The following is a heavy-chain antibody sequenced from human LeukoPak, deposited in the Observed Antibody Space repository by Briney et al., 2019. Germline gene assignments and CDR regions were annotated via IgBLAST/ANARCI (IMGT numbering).Heavy chain of an antibody. D-gene: IGHD2-2*01. CDR2: IKQDGSER. Sequence: GGSLRLSCAGSGFIFSNYWVTWIRQAPGEGLEWVGNIKQDGSERYYVDSVKGRFTISRDNARDSAYLQMDNLRAEDTAVYYCARTSGTKLLRYWGQGTLVTVSS. CDR3: ARTSGTKLLRY. V-gene: IGHV3-7*01. J-gene: IGHJ4*02. CDR1: GFIFSNYW.